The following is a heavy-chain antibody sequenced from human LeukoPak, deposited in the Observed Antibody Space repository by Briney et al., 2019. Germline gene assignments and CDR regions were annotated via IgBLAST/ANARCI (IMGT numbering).Heavy chain of an antibody. CDR1: GFTFSSYG. D-gene: IGHD1-1*01. Sequence: GGSLRLSCAASGFTFSSYGMHWVRQAPGKGLEWVAVIWYDGSNKYYADSVKGRFTISRDNAKNTLYLQMNSLRAEDTAVYYCARGTASTGLDNWGQGTLVTVSS. J-gene: IGHJ4*02. CDR3: ARGTASTGLDN. V-gene: IGHV3-33*01. CDR2: IWYDGSNK.